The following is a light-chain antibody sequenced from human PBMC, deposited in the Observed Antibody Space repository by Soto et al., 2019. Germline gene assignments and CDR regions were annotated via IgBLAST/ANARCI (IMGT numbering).Light chain of an antibody. CDR2: DGT. CDR1: SSDVGRYNY. J-gene: IGLJ2*01. V-gene: IGLV2-14*03. Sequence: QSALTQPASVSGSPGQSMTISCTCTSSDVGRYNYVSWYQQHPGKAPKLMIFDGTNRPSGVSNRLSGSKSGNTASLTISGLEAEDEDDYYCSSYTSSSTVVFGGGTKLTVL. CDR3: SSYTSSSTVV.